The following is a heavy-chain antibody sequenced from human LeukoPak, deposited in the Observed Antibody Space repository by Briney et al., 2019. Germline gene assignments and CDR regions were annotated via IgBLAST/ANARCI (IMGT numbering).Heavy chain of an antibody. J-gene: IGHJ4*02. CDR3: AKVFEVRGARRPKDY. V-gene: IGHV3-74*01. Sequence: PGGSLRLSCAASGFAFSRYGMHWGRQAPGKGLVWVSRLNSDGSSTTYADSVKGRFTISRDNAKNTLYLQMNSLRADDSAVYYCAKVFEVRGARRPKDYWGQGTLVIVSS. CDR2: LNSDGSST. D-gene: IGHD3-10*01. CDR1: GFAFSRYG.